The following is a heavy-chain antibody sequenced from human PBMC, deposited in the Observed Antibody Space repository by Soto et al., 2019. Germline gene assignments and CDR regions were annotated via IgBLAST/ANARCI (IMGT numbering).Heavy chain of an antibody. V-gene: IGHV3-53*02. D-gene: IGHD2-2*01. CDR2: IYTAGGT. Sequence: EVQLVETGGGLIQPGGSLRLSYAASGFTVSNTYMTWVRQPPGKGLECVSVIYTAGGTNYADSVKGRFIISRDNSKNTLYLQMNSLRAEDTAVYYCARALPVAKGGFDPWGQGTLVTVSS. J-gene: IGHJ5*02. CDR3: ARALPVAKGGFDP. CDR1: GFTVSNTY.